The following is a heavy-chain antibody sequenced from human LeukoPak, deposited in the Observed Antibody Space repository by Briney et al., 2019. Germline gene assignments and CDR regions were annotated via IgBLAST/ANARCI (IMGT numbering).Heavy chain of an antibody. CDR1: GGTFSSYA. Sequence: GASVKVSCKASGGTFSSYAISWVRQAPGQGLEWMGGIIPIFGTANYAQKLQGRVTMTTDTSTSTAYMELRSLRSDDTAVYYCARGVVPAASIQNYYYYMDVWGKGTTVTVSS. CDR2: IIPIFGTA. J-gene: IGHJ6*03. V-gene: IGHV1-69*05. D-gene: IGHD2-2*01. CDR3: ARGVVPAASIQNYYYYMDV.